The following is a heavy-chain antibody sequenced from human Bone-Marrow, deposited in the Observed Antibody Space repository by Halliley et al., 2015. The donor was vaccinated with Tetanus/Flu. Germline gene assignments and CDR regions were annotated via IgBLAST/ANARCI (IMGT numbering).Heavy chain of an antibody. J-gene: IGHJ3*02. Sequence: WVLGFSISDATAYADAVRGRFPISRDTSKSPVYLQMNNLGAEDTAVYYCARDKGSNWAGACDIWGHGTMVAVSS. CDR3: ARDKGSNWAGACDI. D-gene: IGHD6-13*01. V-gene: IGHV3-53*01. CDR2: FSISDAT.